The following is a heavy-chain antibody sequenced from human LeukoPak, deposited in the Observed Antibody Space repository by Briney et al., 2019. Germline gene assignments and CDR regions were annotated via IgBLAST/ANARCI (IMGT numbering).Heavy chain of an antibody. J-gene: IGHJ3*02. V-gene: IGHV4-30-4*08. CDR1: GGSISSGDYY. CDR2: IYYSGST. Sequence: PSETLSLTCAVSGGSISSGDYYWSWLRQPPGKGLEWIGYIYYSGSTYYNPSLKSRVTISVDTSKNQFSLKLSSVTAADTAVYYCAASSSWFHDAFDIWGQGTMVTVSS. D-gene: IGHD6-13*01. CDR3: AASSSWFHDAFDI.